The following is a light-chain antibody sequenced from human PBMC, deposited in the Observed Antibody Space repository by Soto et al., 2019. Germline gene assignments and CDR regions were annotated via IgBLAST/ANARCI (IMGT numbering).Light chain of an antibody. V-gene: IGKV3-20*01. CDR2: GAS. CDR1: QSVSSSY. CDR3: QQYGSSPPWT. J-gene: IGKJ1*01. Sequence: EIVLTQSPGTLSLSPGERATLSCRASQSVSSSYLAWYQQKPGQAPRLLIYGASSMATGIPDRFSGSGSGKDITLTISRLEPEDFAVYYCQQYGSSPPWTFGQGTKVELQ.